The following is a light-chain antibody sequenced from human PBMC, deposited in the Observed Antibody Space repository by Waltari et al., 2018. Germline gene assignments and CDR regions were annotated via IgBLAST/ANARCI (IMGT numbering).Light chain of an antibody. J-gene: IGKJ3*01. CDR1: QGIRNY. CDR3: QQYYDTPGVT. CDR2: DAS. V-gene: IGKV1-NL1*01. Sequence: DLQMTQSPSSLSASVGDRVNITCRASQGIRNYLAWYQHKPGKAPILLIYDASRLESGVTSRFSGSGSGTDYTLTINNLQPEDFATYYCQQYYDTPGVTFGPGTTVDIK.